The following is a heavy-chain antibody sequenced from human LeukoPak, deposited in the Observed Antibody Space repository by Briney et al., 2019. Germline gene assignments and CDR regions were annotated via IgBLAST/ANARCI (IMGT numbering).Heavy chain of an antibody. CDR3: ARDRDYGSGSYWFYYYYGMDV. CDR2: ISAYNGNT. J-gene: IGHJ6*02. D-gene: IGHD3-10*01. Sequence: GASVKVSCKASGYTFTSYGISWVRQAPGQGLEWMGWISAYNGNTNYAQKLKGRVTMTTDTSTSTAYMELRSLRSDDTAVYYCARDRDYGSGSYWFYYYYGMDVWGQGTTVTVSS. V-gene: IGHV1-18*01. CDR1: GYTFTSYG.